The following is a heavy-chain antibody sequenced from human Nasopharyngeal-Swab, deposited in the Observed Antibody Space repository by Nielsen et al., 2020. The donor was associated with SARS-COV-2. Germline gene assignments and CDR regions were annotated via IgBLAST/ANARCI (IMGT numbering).Heavy chain of an antibody. CDR2: INHSGNN. Sequence: RQAPGKGLEWIGEINHSGNNNFNPSLKGRVTISLDTSKNQFSLNLNSVTAADTAVYFCARASVVPAAMDYYYYMDVWGKGTTVTVSS. J-gene: IGHJ6*03. D-gene: IGHD2-2*01. V-gene: IGHV4-34*01. CDR3: ARASVVPAAMDYYYYMDV.